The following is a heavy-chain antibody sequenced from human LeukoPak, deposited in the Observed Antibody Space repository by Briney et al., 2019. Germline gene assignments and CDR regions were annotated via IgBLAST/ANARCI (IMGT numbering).Heavy chain of an antibody. Sequence: PGGSLRLSCAASTFTFSAHAMHWVRQAPGKGLEWVSYISSSSSTIYYADSVKGRFTISRDNAKNSLYLQMNSLRAEDTAVYYCARDYTKDYWGQGTLVTVSS. CDR2: ISSSSSTI. CDR3: ARDYTKDY. V-gene: IGHV3-48*04. J-gene: IGHJ4*02. D-gene: IGHD3-16*01. CDR1: TFTFSAHA.